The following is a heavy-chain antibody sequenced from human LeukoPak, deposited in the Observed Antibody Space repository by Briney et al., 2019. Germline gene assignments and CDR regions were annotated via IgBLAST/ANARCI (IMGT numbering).Heavy chain of an antibody. CDR1: GGSISSSSYY. J-gene: IGHJ4*02. V-gene: IGHV4-39*07. CDR2: IYYSGNS. CDR3: ARELGTAYYGSGSDHFDY. D-gene: IGHD3-10*01. Sequence: PSETLSLTCTVSGGSISSSSYYWGWIRQPPGKGLEWIGSIYYSGNSNYNPSLKSRVTISVDTSKNQFSLKLSSVTAADTAVYYCARELGTAYYGSGSDHFDYWGQGTLVTVSS.